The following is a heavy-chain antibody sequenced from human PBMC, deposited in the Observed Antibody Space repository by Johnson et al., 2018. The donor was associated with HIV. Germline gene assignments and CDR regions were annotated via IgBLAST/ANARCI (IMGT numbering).Heavy chain of an antibody. V-gene: IGHV3-30*19. CDR2: ISYDGSNK. D-gene: IGHD3-3*01. Sequence: VQLVESGGGVVQPGGSLRLSCAASGFTFSSYGMHWVRQAPGKGLEWVAVISYDGSNKYYADSVKGRFTISRDNSKNTLYLQMNSLRAEDTAVYYCARASTIFGRWRAFDIWGQGTMVTVSS. J-gene: IGHJ3*02. CDR1: GFTFSSYG. CDR3: ARASTIFGRWRAFDI.